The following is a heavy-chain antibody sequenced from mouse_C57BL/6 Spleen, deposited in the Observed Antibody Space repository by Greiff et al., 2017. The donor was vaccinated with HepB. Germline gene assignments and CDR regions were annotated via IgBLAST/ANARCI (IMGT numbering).Heavy chain of an antibody. CDR2: IDPETGGT. CDR1: GYTFTDYE. D-gene: IGHD2-5*01. V-gene: IGHV1-15*01. J-gene: IGHJ3*01. Sequence: VQLQQSGAELVRPGASVTLSCKASGYTFTDYEMHWVKQTPVHGLEWIGAIDPETGGTAYNQKFKGKAILTADKSSNTAYMELRSLTSEDSAVYYCTRTSYYSKRWFAYWGQGTLVTVSA. CDR3: TRTSYYSKRWFAY.